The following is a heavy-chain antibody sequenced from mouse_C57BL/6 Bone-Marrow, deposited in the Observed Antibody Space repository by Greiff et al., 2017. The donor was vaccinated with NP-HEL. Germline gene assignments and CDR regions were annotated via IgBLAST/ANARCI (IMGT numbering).Heavy chain of an antibody. Sequence: QVTLKESGPGILQSSQTLSLTCSFSGFSLSTSGMGVSWIRQPSGKGLEWLAHIYWDDDKRYNPSLKSRLTISKDTSRNQVFLKITSVDTADTATYYCARRVLFGGFAYWGQGTLVTVSA. CDR2: IYWDDDK. J-gene: IGHJ3*01. V-gene: IGHV8-12*01. CDR3: ARRVLFGGFAY. CDR1: GFSLSTSGMG.